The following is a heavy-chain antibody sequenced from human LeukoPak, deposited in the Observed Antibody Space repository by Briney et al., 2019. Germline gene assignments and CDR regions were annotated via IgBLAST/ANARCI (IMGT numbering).Heavy chain of an antibody. D-gene: IGHD3-22*01. Sequence: GESLKISCKGSGYSFTSYWMGWVRQMPGKGLEWMGIIYPGDSDTRYSPSFQGQVTISADKSISTAYLQWSSLKASDTAMYYCARSYYDSSGYSPAFDIWGQGTMVTVSS. CDR3: ARSYYDSSGYSPAFDI. CDR2: IYPGDSDT. V-gene: IGHV5-51*01. J-gene: IGHJ3*02. CDR1: GYSFTSYW.